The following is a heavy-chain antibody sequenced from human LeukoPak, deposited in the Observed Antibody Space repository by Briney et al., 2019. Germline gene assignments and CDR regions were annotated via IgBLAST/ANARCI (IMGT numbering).Heavy chain of an antibody. D-gene: IGHD3-3*02. CDR2: INPDDGDT. Sequence: ASVKVSCKPSGYTFTSHYIHWVRQAPRHGLEWMGIINPDDGDTIYAQKFQGRVTMTRDTSTTTVYVDLRSLRSEDTAVYYCARVDAASGSHFWDYWGQGTLVTVSS. V-gene: IGHV1-46*01. J-gene: IGHJ4*02. CDR1: GYTFTSHY. CDR3: ARVDAASGSHFWDY.